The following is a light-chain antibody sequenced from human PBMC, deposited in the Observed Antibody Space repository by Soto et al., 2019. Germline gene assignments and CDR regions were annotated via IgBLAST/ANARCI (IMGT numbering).Light chain of an antibody. Sequence: QSALTQPASVSGSPGQSITIPCTGTSNDIGAYHSVYWYQQHPVKVPKVIIYEVTNRPPGISNRFSASKSGTTASLTISGLQAEDGDDYYCSSYTGINSLVFGGGTKLTVL. CDR1: SNDIGAYHS. CDR2: EVT. V-gene: IGLV2-14*01. J-gene: IGLJ2*01. CDR3: SSYTGINSLV.